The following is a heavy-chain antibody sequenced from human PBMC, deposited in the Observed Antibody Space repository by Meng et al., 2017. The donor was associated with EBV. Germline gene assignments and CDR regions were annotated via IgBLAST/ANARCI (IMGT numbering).Heavy chain of an antibody. CDR3: ARVGIAVAGTGDY. Sequence: QVQLVQSGAEVKKPGASVKVSCKASGYTFTGYYMRWVRQAPGQGLGWMGRINPNSGGTNYAQKFQGRVTMTRDTSISTAYMELSRLRSDDTAVYYCARVGIAVAGTGDYWGQGTLVTVSS. D-gene: IGHD6-19*01. V-gene: IGHV1-2*06. J-gene: IGHJ4*02. CDR1: GYTFTGYY. CDR2: INPNSGGT.